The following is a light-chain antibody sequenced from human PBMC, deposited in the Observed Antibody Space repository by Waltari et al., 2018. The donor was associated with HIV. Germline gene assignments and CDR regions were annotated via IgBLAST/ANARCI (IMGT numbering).Light chain of an antibody. CDR1: PSDIDPLNS. V-gene: IGLV2-14*01. CDR3: SSYTTKNFLT. CDR2: EVN. J-gene: IGLJ2*01. Sequence: QSALTQPASVSGSPGQSITISCTGPPSDIDPLNSVSWSQQHAGDSPQLIFFEVNDRPAGVSDRFSAAKSGNTASLTISDLQAEDEADYFCSSYTTKNFLTFGGGTKLTVL.